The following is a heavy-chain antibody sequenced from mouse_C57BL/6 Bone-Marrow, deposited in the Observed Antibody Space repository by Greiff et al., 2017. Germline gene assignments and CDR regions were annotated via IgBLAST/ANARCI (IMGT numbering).Heavy chain of an antibody. D-gene: IGHD1-1*01. CDR2: ISNGGGST. Sequence: EVMLVESGGGLVQPGGSLKLSCAASGFTFSDYYMYWVRQTPEKRLEWVAYISNGGGSTYYPETVKGRFTISRDNAKNTLYLQMSRLKSEDTAMYYCARPSSSYDAMDYWGQGTSVTVSS. V-gene: IGHV5-12*01. CDR1: GFTFSDYY. J-gene: IGHJ4*01. CDR3: ARPSSSYDAMDY.